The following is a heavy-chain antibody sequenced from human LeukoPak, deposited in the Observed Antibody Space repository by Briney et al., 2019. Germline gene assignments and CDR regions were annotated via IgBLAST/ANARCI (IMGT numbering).Heavy chain of an antibody. CDR3: ARDTRSGYARGAFDI. V-gene: IGHV4-34*01. CDR1: GGSFSGYY. D-gene: IGHD5-12*01. Sequence: SETLSLTCAVYGGSFSGYYWSWIRQPPGKGLEWIGKINHSGSTNYNPSLKSRVTISVDTSKNQFSLKLSSVTAADTAVYYCARDTRSGYARGAFDIWGQGTMVTVSS. J-gene: IGHJ3*02. CDR2: INHSGST.